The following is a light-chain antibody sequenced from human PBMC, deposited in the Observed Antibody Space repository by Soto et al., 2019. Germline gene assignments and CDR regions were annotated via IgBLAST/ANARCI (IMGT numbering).Light chain of an antibody. V-gene: IGKV3-11*01. J-gene: IGKJ4*01. CDR1: QSVSSF. CDR2: DVS. Sequence: TQSPATLSLSPGERATLSCRASQSVSSFLAWYQQKPGQAPRLLIYDVSNRATGIPAKFSGSGSGTDFTLTISSLEPEDFAVYYCQQRANWPLTFGGGTKVDIK. CDR3: QQRANWPLT.